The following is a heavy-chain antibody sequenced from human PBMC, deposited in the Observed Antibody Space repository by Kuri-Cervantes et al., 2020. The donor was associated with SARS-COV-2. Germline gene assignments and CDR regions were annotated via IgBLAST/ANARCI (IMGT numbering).Heavy chain of an antibody. CDR1: GFTFDDYA. J-gene: IGHJ6*03. V-gene: IGHV3-9*01. CDR3: ARDLVVSSGWDYYMDV. D-gene: IGHD6-19*01. Sequence: SLKISCAASGFTFDDYAMHWVRQAPGKGLEWVSGISWNSGSIGYADSVKGRFTISRDNAKNSLYLQMNSLRAEDTAVYYCARDLVVSSGWDYYMDVWGKGTTVTVSS. CDR2: ISWNSGSI.